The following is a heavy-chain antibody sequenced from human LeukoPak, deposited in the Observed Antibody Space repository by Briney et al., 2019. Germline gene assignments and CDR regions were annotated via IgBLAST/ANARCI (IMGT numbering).Heavy chain of an antibody. CDR1: GGTFSSYA. CDR2: IIPIFGTA. V-gene: IGHV1-69*05. D-gene: IGHD3-22*01. CDR3: ARDLYDSSGYYFRYYFDY. J-gene: IGHJ4*02. Sequence: ASVKVSCKASGGTFSSYAISWVRQAPGQGLEWMGRIIPIFGTANYAQKFQGRVTITTDESTSTAYMELSSLRSEDTAVYYCARDLYDSSGYYFRYYFDYWGQGTLVTVSS.